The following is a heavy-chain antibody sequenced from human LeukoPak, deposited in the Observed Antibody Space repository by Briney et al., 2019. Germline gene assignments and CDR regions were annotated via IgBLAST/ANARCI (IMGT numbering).Heavy chain of an antibody. Sequence: GGSLRLSCAASGFTFSSYEMNWVRQAPGKGLEWVSYISSSGSTIYYADSVKGRFTISRDNAKNSLYLQMNSLRAEDTAVYYCASGLLLVGATYDDYWGQGTLVTVSS. D-gene: IGHD1-26*01. CDR2: ISSSGSTI. CDR1: GFTFSSYE. V-gene: IGHV3-48*03. CDR3: ASGLLLVGATYDDY. J-gene: IGHJ4*02.